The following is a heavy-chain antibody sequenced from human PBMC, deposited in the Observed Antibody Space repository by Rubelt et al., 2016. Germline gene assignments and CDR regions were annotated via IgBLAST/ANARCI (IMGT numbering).Heavy chain of an antibody. J-gene: IGHJ3*01. Sequence: QPGGSLRLSCAVSGFTVSSSYMSWVRQAPGKGLEWVSVLYSGGTTYYADSVKGRFTISRDNSKNTLHLQINSLRAEDTAVYYCAGDSGYDLNAFDVWGQGTKVTVSS. D-gene: IGHD5-12*01. CDR2: LYSGGTT. CDR3: AGDSGYDLNAFDV. CDR1: GFTVSSSY. V-gene: IGHV3-53*01.